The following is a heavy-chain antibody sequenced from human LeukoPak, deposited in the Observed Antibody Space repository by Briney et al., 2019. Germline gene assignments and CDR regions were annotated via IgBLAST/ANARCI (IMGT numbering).Heavy chain of an antibody. V-gene: IGHV1-2*02. CDR3: ARAPPVEMATITLPGYYYMDV. D-gene: IGHD5-24*01. CDR1: GYTFTGYY. CDR2: IDPNSGDT. Sequence: GASVKVSCKASGYTFTGYYMHWVRQAPGQGLEWMGWIDPNSGDTKYAQKFQGRVTMTRDTSIRTVYMEMSRLRSEDTAVYYCARAPPVEMATITLPGYYYMDVWGKGTTVTVSS. J-gene: IGHJ6*03.